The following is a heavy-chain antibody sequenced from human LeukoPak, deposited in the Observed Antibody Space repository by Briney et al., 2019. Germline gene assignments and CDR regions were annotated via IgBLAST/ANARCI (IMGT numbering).Heavy chain of an antibody. Sequence: SETLSLTCTVSGGFISSYYWSWIRQPAGKGLELIGRIFTSGSTYYNPSLKSRVTMSVDTSKNQFSLKLSSVTAADTAVYYCASSSSGWFWNYWGQGTLVTVSS. D-gene: IGHD6-19*01. J-gene: IGHJ4*02. CDR3: ASSSSGWFWNY. CDR2: IFTSGST. CDR1: GGFISSYY. V-gene: IGHV4-4*07.